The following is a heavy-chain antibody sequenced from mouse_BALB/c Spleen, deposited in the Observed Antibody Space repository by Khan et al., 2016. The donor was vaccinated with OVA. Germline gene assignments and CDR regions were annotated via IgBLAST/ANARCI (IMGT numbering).Heavy chain of an antibody. CDR1: GYTFTSNV. J-gene: IGHJ2*01. D-gene: IGHD2-14*01. V-gene: IGHV1S136*01. Sequence: VQLQQSGPELVKPGASVKMSCKASGYTFTSNVMHWVRQKPGQGLEWIGYIYPYNDDTKFNEKFKGKATLTPDKSSSTACMELSSLTSEDSAVYYCARNYRYDVYFDYWGQGTTLTVSS. CDR3: ARNYRYDVYFDY. CDR2: IYPYNDDT.